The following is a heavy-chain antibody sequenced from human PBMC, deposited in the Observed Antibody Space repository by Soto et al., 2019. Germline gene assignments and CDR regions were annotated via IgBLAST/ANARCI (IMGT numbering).Heavy chain of an antibody. CDR3: ARGHGYSGDDHYYYFDMDV. V-gene: IGHV1-69*13. D-gene: IGHD5-12*01. Sequence: GASVKVSGKASGGTFNNYPITWVRQAPGEGLEWMGGSIPIFGTANYAQKFEGRVTISVDESTSTAYMELSSLRSEDTAVYYCARGHGYSGDDHYYYFDMDVWGQGTTVTVSS. J-gene: IGHJ6*02. CDR2: SIPIFGTA. CDR1: GGTFNNYP.